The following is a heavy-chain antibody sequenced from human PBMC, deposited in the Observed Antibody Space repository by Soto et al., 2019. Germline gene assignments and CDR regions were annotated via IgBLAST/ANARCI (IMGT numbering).Heavy chain of an antibody. CDR3: ARLAGSGATTYYYYYYMDV. V-gene: IGHV5-51*01. D-gene: IGHD3-10*01. Sequence: GESLKISCKGSGYSFTSYWIGWVRQMPGKGLEWMGIIYPGDSDTRYSPSFQGQATISADKSISTAYLQWSSLKASDTAMYYCARLAGSGATTYYYYYYMDVWGKGTTVTV. CDR2: IYPGDSDT. CDR1: GYSFTSYW. J-gene: IGHJ6*03.